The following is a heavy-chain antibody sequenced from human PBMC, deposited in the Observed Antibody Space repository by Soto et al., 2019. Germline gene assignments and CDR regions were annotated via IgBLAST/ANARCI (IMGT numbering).Heavy chain of an antibody. CDR1: GGTFSSYA. D-gene: IGHD6-6*01. J-gene: IGHJ4*02. CDR3: ARDAKGGAARAVSGYYFDH. Sequence: SVKVSCKASGGTFSSYAISWVRQAPGQGLEWMGGIIPIFGTANYAQKFQGRVTITADESTSTAYMELSSLRSEDTAVYYCARDAKGGAARAVSGYYFDHWGQGTLVTVSS. CDR2: IIPIFGTA. V-gene: IGHV1-69*13.